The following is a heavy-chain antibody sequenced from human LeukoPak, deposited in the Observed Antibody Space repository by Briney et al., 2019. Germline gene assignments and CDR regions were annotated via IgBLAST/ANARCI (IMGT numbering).Heavy chain of an antibody. CDR1: GFTFSSYA. CDR3: AKEYSSSSRFSRGPNAFDI. CDR2: ISGSGGST. D-gene: IGHD6-6*01. J-gene: IGHJ3*02. Sequence: GGSLRLSCAASGFTFSSYAMSWVRQAPGKGLEWVSAISGSGGSTYYADSVKGRFTISRDNSKNTLYLQMNSLRAEDTAVYYCAKEYSSSSRFSRGPNAFDIWGQGTMVTVSS. V-gene: IGHV3-23*01.